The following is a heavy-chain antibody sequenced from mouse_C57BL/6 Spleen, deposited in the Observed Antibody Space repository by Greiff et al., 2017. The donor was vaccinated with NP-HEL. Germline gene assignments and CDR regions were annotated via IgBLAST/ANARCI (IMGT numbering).Heavy chain of an antibody. J-gene: IGHJ4*01. Sequence: QVQLKQSGAELARPGASVKLSCKASGYTFTSYGISWVKQRTGQGLEWIGEIYPRSGNTYYNEKFKGKATLTADKSSSTAYMELRSLTSEDSAVYFCARSSGYHYAMDYWGQGTSVTVSS. V-gene: IGHV1-81*01. CDR1: GYTFTSYG. CDR2: IYPRSGNT. CDR3: ARSSGYHYAMDY. D-gene: IGHD3-2*02.